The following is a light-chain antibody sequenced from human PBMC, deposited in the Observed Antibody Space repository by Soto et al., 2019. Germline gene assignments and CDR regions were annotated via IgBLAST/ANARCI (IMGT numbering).Light chain of an antibody. CDR3: QQPNYWQIA. CDR1: QSVDSY. V-gene: IGKV3-11*01. CDR2: DVS. Sequence: EIVLTQSPVTLSLTPGERATLSCRASQSVDSYLAWYQQKPGQAPRLLIYDVSNRAAGIPARFSDSGSGTDFTLTISSLEPEDFAVYCCQQPNYWQIAFGHRTRLEIK. J-gene: IGKJ5*01.